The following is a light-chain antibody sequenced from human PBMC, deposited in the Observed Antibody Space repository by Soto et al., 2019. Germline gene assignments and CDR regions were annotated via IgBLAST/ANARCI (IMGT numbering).Light chain of an antibody. CDR2: AAS. Sequence: DIQMPQSPSSLSASVGDRVTITCRASQSISSYLNWYQQKPGKAPKLLIYAASSFQSGVPSRFSGSGSGTDITLTSSSLQPEDFATYYCQKSYSTPRTFGGGTKVEIK. J-gene: IGKJ4*01. V-gene: IGKV1-39*01. CDR1: QSISSY. CDR3: QKSYSTPRT.